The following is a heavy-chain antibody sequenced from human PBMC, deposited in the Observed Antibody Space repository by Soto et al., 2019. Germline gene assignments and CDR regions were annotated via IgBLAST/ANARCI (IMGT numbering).Heavy chain of an antibody. V-gene: IGHV3-23*01. CDR3: ASKETSTTRGYSSRYYYYYGMDV. CDR2: LTGNGGTT. CDR1: GFTFSNFG. D-gene: IGHD5-18*01. J-gene: IGHJ6*02. Sequence: GGSLRLSCEASGFTFSNFGMSWVRQAPGKGLEWVSGLTGNGGTTYYADSVKGRFTISRDNSKNTLYLQMNSLRAEDTAVYYCASKETSTTRGYSSRYYYYYGMDVWGQGTTVTVSS.